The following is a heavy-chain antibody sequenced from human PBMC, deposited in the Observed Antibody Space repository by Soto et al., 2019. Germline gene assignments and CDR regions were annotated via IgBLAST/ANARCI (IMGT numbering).Heavy chain of an antibody. Sequence: QVQLVESGGGVVQPGRSLRLSCVGSGFPFWHYGMHWVRQAPGKGLEWVAVIWSDGKKESYADFVKGRFAISRDNFKETLYLQMNSLRAEDTAVYYCARDRDGGWFHMEVWGQGTTVTVSS. CDR1: GFPFWHYG. V-gene: IGHV3-33*01. J-gene: IGHJ6*02. CDR2: IWSDGKKE. D-gene: IGHD6-19*01. CDR3: ARDRDGGWFHMEV.